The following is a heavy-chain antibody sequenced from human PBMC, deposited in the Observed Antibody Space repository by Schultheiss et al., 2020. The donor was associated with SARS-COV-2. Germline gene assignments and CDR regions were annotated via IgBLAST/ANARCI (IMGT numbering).Heavy chain of an antibody. V-gene: IGHV4-59*01. CDR3: AGTTYYYDSSGYLAFDI. J-gene: IGHJ3*02. Sequence: SETLSLTCAVYGGSFSGYYWSWIRQPPGKGLEWIGYIYYSGRTNYNPSLKSRVSILVDTSKNQFSLKLSSVTAADTAVYYCAGTTYYYDSSGYLAFDIWGQGTMVTVSS. CDR2: IYYSGRT. D-gene: IGHD3-22*01. CDR1: GGSFSGYY.